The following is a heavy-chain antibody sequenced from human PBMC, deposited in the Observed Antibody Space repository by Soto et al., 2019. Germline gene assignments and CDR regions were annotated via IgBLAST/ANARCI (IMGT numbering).Heavy chain of an antibody. CDR3: AKTITTYSGDSRGRGALVDY. D-gene: IGHD3-22*01. CDR2: ISSDGKSE. CDR1: GFTFSTYG. V-gene: IGHV3-30*18. J-gene: IGHJ4*02. Sequence: PGGSLRLSCAASGFTFSTYGMHWVRQPPGKGLEWVAVISSDGKSEHYADPVKGRFSISRDNSKNTLSSQMNSLRVEDTAVYYCAKTITTYSGDSRGRGALVDYWGQGTLVTVPQ.